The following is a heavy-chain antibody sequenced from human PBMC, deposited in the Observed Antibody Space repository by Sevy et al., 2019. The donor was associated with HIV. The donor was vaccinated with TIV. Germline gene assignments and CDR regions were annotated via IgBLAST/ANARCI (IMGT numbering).Heavy chain of an antibody. J-gene: IGHJ5*02. CDR3: ARDPTGAAAAMSWFDP. V-gene: IGHV1-2*02. CDR1: GYTFTGYY. CDR2: INPKSGGT. D-gene: IGHD2-2*01. Sequence: ASVKVSCKASGYTFTGYYIHWVRQAPGQGLEWMGWINPKSGGTNSAQKFQGRVTRTRDTSSSTAYMKLSRLRSNETAVYYCARDPTGAAAAMSWFDPWGQGTLVTVSS.